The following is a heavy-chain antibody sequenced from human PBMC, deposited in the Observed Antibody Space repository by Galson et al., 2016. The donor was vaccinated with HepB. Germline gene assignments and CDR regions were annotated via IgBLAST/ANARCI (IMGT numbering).Heavy chain of an antibody. CDR3: ERSGRYCITPSCSAHQTNLDLYFDL. J-gene: IGHJ2*01. D-gene: IGHD2-2*01. CDR2: IIPIFDKT. CDR1: GGTFSNYA. V-gene: IGHV1-69*13. Sequence: SVKVSCKASGGTFSNYAITWVRQAPGQGLEWMGGIIPIFDKTNYAQKFQGRVTISADESTSTAYMELSSLRSEDTAVYYCERSGRYCITPSCSAHQTNLDLYFDLWGRGSLVTVSS.